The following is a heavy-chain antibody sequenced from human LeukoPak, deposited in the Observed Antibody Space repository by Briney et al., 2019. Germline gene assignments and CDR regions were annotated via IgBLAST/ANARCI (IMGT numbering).Heavy chain of an antibody. D-gene: IGHD6-13*01. J-gene: IGHJ4*02. V-gene: IGHV1-18*01. Sequence: ASVKVSCKASGYTFTSYGISWVRQAPGQGLEWMGWISAYNGNTNYAQKLQGRVTMTTDTSTSTAYMELRSLRSDDTAVYYCARGSRYSSSWYPKGFDYWGQGTLVTVSS. CDR1: GYTFTSYG. CDR2: ISAYNGNT. CDR3: ARGSRYSSSWYPKGFDY.